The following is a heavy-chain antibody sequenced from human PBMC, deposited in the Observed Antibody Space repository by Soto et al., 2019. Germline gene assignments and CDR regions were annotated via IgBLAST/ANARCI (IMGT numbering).Heavy chain of an antibody. D-gene: IGHD2-2*01. CDR3: ARVGRHCSSTSCYPFLFDY. Sequence: SVKVSCKASGGTFSSYAISWVRQAPGQGLEWMGGIIPIFGTANYAQKFQGRVTITADESTSTAYMELSSLRSEDTAVYYCARVGRHCSSTSCYPFLFDYWGQGTLVTVS. CDR1: GGTFSSYA. V-gene: IGHV1-69*13. J-gene: IGHJ4*02. CDR2: IIPIFGTA.